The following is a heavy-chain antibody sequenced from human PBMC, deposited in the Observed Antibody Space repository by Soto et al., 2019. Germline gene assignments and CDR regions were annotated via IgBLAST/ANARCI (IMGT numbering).Heavy chain of an antibody. D-gene: IGHD4-17*01. CDR1: GFTFGSYW. Sequence: GGSLRLSCAASGFTFGSYWMSWVRQAPGKGLEWVANIKQDGSEKYYVDSVKGRFIISRDNAKNSLYLQMNSLRAEDTAVYYCARDPTTVSWFDPWGQGTLVTVSS. J-gene: IGHJ5*02. V-gene: IGHV3-7*01. CDR3: ARDPTTVSWFDP. CDR2: IKQDGSEK.